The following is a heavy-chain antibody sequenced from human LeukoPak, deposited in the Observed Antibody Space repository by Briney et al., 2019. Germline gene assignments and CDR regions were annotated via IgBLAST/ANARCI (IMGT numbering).Heavy chain of an antibody. CDR3: ASRSISDPQWGYAFDI. Sequence: PSETLSLTCTVSGGSISTGSYYWSWIRQPPGKGLEWIGYIYYSGSTNYNPSLKSRVTISVDTSKNQFSLKLSSVTAADTAVYYCASRSISDPQWGYAFDIWGQGTMVTVSS. D-gene: IGHD3-16*01. V-gene: IGHV4-61*01. CDR2: IYYSGST. CDR1: GGSISTGSYY. J-gene: IGHJ3*02.